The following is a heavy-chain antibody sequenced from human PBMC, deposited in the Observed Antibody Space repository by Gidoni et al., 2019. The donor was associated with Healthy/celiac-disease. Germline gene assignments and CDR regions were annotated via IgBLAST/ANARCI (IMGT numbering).Heavy chain of an antibody. V-gene: IGHV3-33*01. CDR1: GFTFSSYG. CDR3: ARGVVATSIPYYYGMDV. CDR2: IWYDGSNK. J-gene: IGHJ6*02. D-gene: IGHD5-12*01. Sequence: QVQLVESGVGVVQPGRCLRLSCAASGFTFSSYGLHWVRQAPGKGLEWVAVIWYDGSNKYYADSVKGRFTISRDNSKNTLYLQMNSLRAEDTSVYYCARGVVATSIPYYYGMDVWGQGTTVTVSS.